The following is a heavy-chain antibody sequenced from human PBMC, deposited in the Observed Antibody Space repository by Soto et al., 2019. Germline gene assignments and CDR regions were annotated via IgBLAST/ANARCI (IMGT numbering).Heavy chain of an antibody. D-gene: IGHD6-19*01. Sequence: GGSLRLSCAASGFTFSDYYMSWIRQAPGKGLEWVSYISSSSSYTNYADSVKGRFTISRDNAKNSLYLQMNSLRAEDTAVYYCAGAVAGTSVFSFDYWGQGTLVTVSS. CDR1: GFTFSDYY. J-gene: IGHJ4*02. CDR3: AGAVAGTSVFSFDY. V-gene: IGHV3-11*06. CDR2: ISSSSSYT.